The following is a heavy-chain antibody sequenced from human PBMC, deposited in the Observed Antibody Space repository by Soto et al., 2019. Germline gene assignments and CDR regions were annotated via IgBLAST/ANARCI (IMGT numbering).Heavy chain of an antibody. Sequence: EMQLLESGGGLVQPGGSLRLSCVASGFPFSSYAMSWVRQTPGKGLEWVSGISGSGGRTYYADSVKGRFTISRDNSKTALALQMHILRVEDTAVYFCAKGGYYSLFDIWGQGTVVTVSA. J-gene: IGHJ3*02. CDR2: ISGSGGRT. V-gene: IGHV3-23*01. CDR3: AKGGYYSLFDI. CDR1: GFPFSSYA. D-gene: IGHD3-16*01.